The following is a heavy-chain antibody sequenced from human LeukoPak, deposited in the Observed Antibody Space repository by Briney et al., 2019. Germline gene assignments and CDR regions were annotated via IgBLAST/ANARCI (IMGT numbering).Heavy chain of an antibody. CDR1: GFTFSRYW. V-gene: IGHV3-74*01. D-gene: IGHD3-16*01. CDR2: INTDGRTI. Sequence: PGGSLRLSCAASGFTFSRYWMHWVRQAPGKGLVWVSRINTDGRTITYADSVKGRFTISRDNAKNSLYLQMNSLRAEDTALYHCALWGLGSDYYYMDVWGKGTTVTVSS. CDR3: ALWGLGSDYYYMDV. J-gene: IGHJ6*03.